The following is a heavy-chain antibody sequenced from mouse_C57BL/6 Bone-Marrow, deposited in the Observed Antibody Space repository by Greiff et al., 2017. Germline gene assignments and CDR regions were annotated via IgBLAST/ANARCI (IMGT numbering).Heavy chain of an antibody. CDR1: GFTFSDYG. Sequence: DVHLVESGGGLVKPGGSLKLSCAASGFTFSDYGMHWVRQAPEKGLEWVAYISSGSSTIYYADTVKGRFTISRDNAKNTLFLQMTSLRSEDTAMYYCARRDDYDGAWFAYWGQGTLVTVSA. D-gene: IGHD2-4*01. CDR2: ISSGSSTI. V-gene: IGHV5-17*01. CDR3: ARRDDYDGAWFAY. J-gene: IGHJ3*01.